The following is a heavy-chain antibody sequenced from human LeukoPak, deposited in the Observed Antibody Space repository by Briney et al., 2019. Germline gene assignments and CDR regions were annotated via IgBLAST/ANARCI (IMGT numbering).Heavy chain of an antibody. V-gene: IGHV3-7*01. CDR2: IKQDGSEK. CDR1: GFTFSSYW. D-gene: IGHD6-13*01. J-gene: IGHJ4*02. Sequence: GGSLRLSCAASGFTFSSYWMSWVRQAPGKGLEWVANIKQDGSEKYYVDSVKGRFTISRDNAKNSLYLQMNSLRAEDTAVYYCARLTYSSSWYKRPFDYWGQGTLVTVSS. CDR3: ARLTYSSSWYKRPFDY.